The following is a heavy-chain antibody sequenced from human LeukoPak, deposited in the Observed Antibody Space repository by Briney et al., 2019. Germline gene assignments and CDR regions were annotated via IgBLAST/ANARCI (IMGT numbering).Heavy chain of an antibody. CDR1: GVSLAATGLG. D-gene: IGHD3-16*01. V-gene: IGHV2-5*02. Sequence: SGPTLVNPTQTRTVTCTFSGVSLAATGLGVAWIRQPPVKALEWLAVIYSADDKRYNPSLRSWLTIAKNTSRNQVVLTMTNIDPLDTATSYCAHTRGGRIWDGGYLDYWGQGILVTVSS. CDR2: IYSADDK. CDR3: AHTRGGRIWDGGYLDY. J-gene: IGHJ4*02.